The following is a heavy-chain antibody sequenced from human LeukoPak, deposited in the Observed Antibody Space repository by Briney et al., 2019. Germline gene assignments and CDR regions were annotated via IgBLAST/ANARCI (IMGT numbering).Heavy chain of an antibody. J-gene: IGHJ4*02. Sequence: GGSLRLSCAASGFTFTDYSMNWVRQAPGWGLECITYTSSDGKTTWYADSVKGRFTISRDNSKNTLYLQMNSLRAEDTAVYYCAKWLSSGFYYFDYWGQGTLVTVSS. D-gene: IGHD6-19*01. CDR1: GFTFTDYS. CDR2: TSSDGKTT. CDR3: AKWLSSGFYYFDY. V-gene: IGHV3-48*01.